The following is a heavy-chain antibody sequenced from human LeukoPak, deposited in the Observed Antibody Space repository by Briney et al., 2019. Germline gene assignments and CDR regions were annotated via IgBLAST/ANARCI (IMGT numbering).Heavy chain of an antibody. D-gene: IGHD6-19*01. CDR3: AREAGSSGWYGNDAFDI. Sequence: PSETLSLTCTVSGGSISSGDYYWSWIRQPPGKGLEWIGYIYYSGSTYYNPSLKSRVTISVDTSKNQFSLRLSPVTAADTAVYYCAREAGSSGWYGNDAFDIWGQGTMVTVSS. V-gene: IGHV4-30-4*08. CDR2: IYYSGST. CDR1: GGSISSGDYY. J-gene: IGHJ3*02.